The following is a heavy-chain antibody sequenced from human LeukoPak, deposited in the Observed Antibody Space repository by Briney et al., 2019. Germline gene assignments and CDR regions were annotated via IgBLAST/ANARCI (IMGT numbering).Heavy chain of an antibody. CDR3: AKIMAVGATTYDY. CDR1: GFTFDDYA. CDR2: IRYDGSNK. Sequence: GGSLRLSCAASGFTFDDYAMHWVRQAPGKGLEWVEFIRYDGSNKYYADSVKGRFTIPRDNPKNTLYLQMNSLRAEDTAVYYCAKIMAVGATTYDYWGQGTLVTVSS. J-gene: IGHJ4*02. D-gene: IGHD1-26*01. V-gene: IGHV3-30*02.